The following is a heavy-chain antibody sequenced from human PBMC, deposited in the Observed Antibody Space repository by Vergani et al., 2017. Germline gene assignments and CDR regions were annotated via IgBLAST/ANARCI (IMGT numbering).Heavy chain of an antibody. D-gene: IGHD6-13*01. Sequence: VQLVESGGGLVQPGRSLRLSCAASGFTFDDYAMHWVRHAPGKGLEWIGSISSSGSPYYNPTLKSRLAFSVDTSKNLFSLRLKSVTATDTGMYYCARPCGPSAIADGYHVWGQGTMVTVS. J-gene: IGHJ3*01. V-gene: IGHV4-30-2*03. CDR1: GFTFDDYA. CDR3: ARPCGPSAIADGYHV. CDR2: SISSSGSP.